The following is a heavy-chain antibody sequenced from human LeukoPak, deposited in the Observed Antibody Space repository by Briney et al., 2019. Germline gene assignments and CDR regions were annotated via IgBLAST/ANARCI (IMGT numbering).Heavy chain of an antibody. CDR3: ARLVGSLGYYYYYMDV. Sequence: GGPLRLSCAASGFTFSDYYMSWIRQAPGKGLEWVSYISSSGSTIYYADSVKGRFTISRDNAKNSLYLQMNSLRAEDTAVYYCARLVGSLGYYYYYMDVWGKGTTVTVSS. V-gene: IGHV3-11*01. D-gene: IGHD3-16*01. CDR1: GFTFSDYY. CDR2: ISSSGSTI. J-gene: IGHJ6*03.